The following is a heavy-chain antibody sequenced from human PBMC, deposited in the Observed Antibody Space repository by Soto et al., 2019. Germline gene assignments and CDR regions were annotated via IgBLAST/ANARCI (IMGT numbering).Heavy chain of an antibody. CDR1: GLTFGSYP. J-gene: IGHJ4*02. CDR2: ISTNGDSI. Sequence: EVQLVESGGGLVQPGGSLRLSCAASGLTFGSYPMHWVRQAPGKGLEYVSAISTNGDSIFYANSVKGRFTISRDNSKNTLYLQMGSLIAEDMGVYYCAREGMSRPRWVFDYWGQGTLVTASS. V-gene: IGHV3-64*01. CDR3: AREGMSRPRWVFDY. D-gene: IGHD6-13*01.